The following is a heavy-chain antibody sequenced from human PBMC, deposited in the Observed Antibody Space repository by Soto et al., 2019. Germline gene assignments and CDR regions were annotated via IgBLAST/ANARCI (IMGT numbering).Heavy chain of an antibody. Sequence: SLRLSCAASGFTFSSYGMHWVRQAPGKGLEWVAVIWYDGSNKYYADSVKGRFTISRDNSKNTLYLQMNSLRAEDTAVYYCARVRAPYDSSGYYEWFDPWGQGTLVTVSS. CDR1: GFTFSSYG. J-gene: IGHJ5*02. D-gene: IGHD3-22*01. V-gene: IGHV3-33*01. CDR2: IWYDGSNK. CDR3: ARVRAPYDSSGYYEWFDP.